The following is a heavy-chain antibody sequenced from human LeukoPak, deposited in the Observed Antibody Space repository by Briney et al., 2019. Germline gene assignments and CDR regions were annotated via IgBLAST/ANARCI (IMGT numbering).Heavy chain of an antibody. CDR3: ARDQKGYCSGGSCPND. J-gene: IGHJ4*02. V-gene: IGHV1-69*13. D-gene: IGHD2-15*01. Sequence: ASVKVSCKTSGYTFSNYGISWVRQAPGQGLEWMGGIIPIFGTANYAQKFQGRVTITADESTSTAYMELSSLRSEDTAVYYCARDQKGYCSGGSCPNDWGQGTLVTVSS. CDR1: GYTFSNYG. CDR2: IIPIFGTA.